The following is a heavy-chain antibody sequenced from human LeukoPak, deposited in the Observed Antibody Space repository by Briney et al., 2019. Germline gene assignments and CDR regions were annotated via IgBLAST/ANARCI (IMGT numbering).Heavy chain of an antibody. CDR2: IYYSGST. Sequence: SGTLSLTCAVSGGSVSSGSYYWSWIRQPPGKGLEWIGYIYYSGSTNYNPSLKSRVTISVDTSKNQFSLKLSSVTAADTAVYYCARGFYYYDSSGYEDYWGQGTLVTVSS. J-gene: IGHJ4*02. CDR3: ARGFYYYDSSGYEDY. CDR1: GGSVSSGSYY. D-gene: IGHD3-22*01. V-gene: IGHV4-61*01.